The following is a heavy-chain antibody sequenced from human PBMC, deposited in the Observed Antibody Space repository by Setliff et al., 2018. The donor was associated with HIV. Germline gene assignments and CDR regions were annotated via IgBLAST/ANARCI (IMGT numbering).Heavy chain of an antibody. D-gene: IGHD2-21*02. V-gene: IGHV4-34*01. CDR1: GGSFSGHC. CDR2: ISHSGST. J-gene: IGHJ4*01. CDR3: ARGSRSPLVNKFRVTPAFDY. Sequence: SETLSLTCAVYGGSFSGHCLSWIRQTPGKGLEWIGDISHSGSTNYNPSLKSRVTISVDTSKNQFSLRLTSVTAADTDVYFCARGSRSPLVNKFRVTPAFDYWGQGTLVTVSS.